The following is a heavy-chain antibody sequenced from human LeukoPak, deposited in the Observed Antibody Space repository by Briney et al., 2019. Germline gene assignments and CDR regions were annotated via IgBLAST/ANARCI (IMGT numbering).Heavy chain of an antibody. V-gene: IGHV3-21*01. D-gene: IGHD3-22*01. J-gene: IGHJ4*02. Sequence: GGSLRLSCAASGFTFSSYNMNWVRQAPGTGLEWVSSISSGGANINCADSVRGRFTISRDNAKNSVYLQVNSLRAEDTAVYYCARDLGYEGRGFYHYFAYWGQGTLVTVSS. CDR2: ISSGGANI. CDR3: ARDLGYEGRGFYHYFAY. CDR1: GFTFSSYN.